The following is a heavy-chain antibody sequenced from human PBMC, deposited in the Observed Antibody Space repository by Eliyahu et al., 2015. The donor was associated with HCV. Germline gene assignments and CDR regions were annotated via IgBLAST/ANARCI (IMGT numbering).Heavy chain of an antibody. CDR3: ARAHPTERPRNFDY. Sequence: QVQLQQWGAGRLKHSETLSLTCAVXXGSFSGYXWXWIRQPXGTGLEGXGEINHSGSTNYNPSLKSRVTISVDTSKNQFSLKLSSVTAADTAVYYCARAHPTERPRNFDYWGQGTLVTVSS. J-gene: IGHJ4*02. CDR1: XGSFSGYX. D-gene: IGHD4-11*01. V-gene: IGHV4-34*01. CDR2: INHSGST.